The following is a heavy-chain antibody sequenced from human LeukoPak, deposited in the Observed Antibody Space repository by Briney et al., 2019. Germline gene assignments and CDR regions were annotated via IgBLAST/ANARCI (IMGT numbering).Heavy chain of an antibody. Sequence: SETLSLTCAVYGGSFSGYYWSWIRQPPGKGLEWIGEINHSGSTNYNPSLKSRVTISVDTSKNQFSLKLSSVTAADTAVYYCARAAPDFWSGYYELHHYYYYMDVWGQGTTVTVSS. CDR1: GGSFSGYY. CDR3: ARAAPDFWSGYYELHHYYYYMDV. V-gene: IGHV4-34*01. J-gene: IGHJ6*03. D-gene: IGHD3-3*01. CDR2: INHSGST.